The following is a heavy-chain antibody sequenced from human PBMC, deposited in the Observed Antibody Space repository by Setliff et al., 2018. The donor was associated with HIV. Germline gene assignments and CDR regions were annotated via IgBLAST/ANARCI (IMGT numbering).Heavy chain of an antibody. CDR2: INPNSGGT. V-gene: IGHV1-2*02. Sequence: ASVKVSCKASGYTFKSYAIAWVRQAPGQGLEWMGWINPNSGGTNYAQEFQGRVTMTRDTSISTAYMELSRLRYDDTAIYYCARDPFLWEVTPPWGQGTLVTVSS. CDR3: ARDPFLWEVTPP. CDR1: GYTFKSYA. D-gene: IGHD3-10*01. J-gene: IGHJ5*02.